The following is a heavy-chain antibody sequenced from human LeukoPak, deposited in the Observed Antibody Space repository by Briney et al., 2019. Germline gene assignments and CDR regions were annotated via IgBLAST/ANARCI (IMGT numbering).Heavy chain of an antibody. CDR3: ARGPYCSSTSCYSSHNYYYGMDV. V-gene: IGHV1-69*13. Sequence: ASVKVSCKASGGTFSSYAISWVRQAPGQGLGWMGGIIPIFGTANYAQKFQGRVTITADESTSTAYMELSSLRSEDTAVYYCARGPYCSSTSCYSSHNYYYGMDVWGQGTTVTVSS. D-gene: IGHD2-2*01. CDR2: IIPIFGTA. CDR1: GGTFSSYA. J-gene: IGHJ6*02.